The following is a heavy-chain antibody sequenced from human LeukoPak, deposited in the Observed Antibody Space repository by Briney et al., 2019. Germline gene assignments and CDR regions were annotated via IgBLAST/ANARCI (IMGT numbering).Heavy chain of an antibody. J-gene: IGHJ6*03. CDR1: GYSFTSYW. D-gene: IGHD3-3*01. Sequence: GESLKISCKGSGYSFTSYWIGWVRQMPGKGLEWMGIIYPGDSDTRYSPSFQGQVTISADKSISTAYLQWSSLKASDTAMYYCAGGCSYYDFWSGSFYMDVWGKGTAVTVSS. V-gene: IGHV5-51*01. CDR2: IYPGDSDT. CDR3: AGGCSYYDFWSGSFYMDV.